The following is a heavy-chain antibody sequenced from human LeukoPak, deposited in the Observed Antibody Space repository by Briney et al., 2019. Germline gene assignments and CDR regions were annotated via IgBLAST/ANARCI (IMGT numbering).Heavy chain of an antibody. CDR2: VNPSGGGT. J-gene: IGHJ3*02. D-gene: IGHD1-26*01. Sequence: ASVEVSCKASGYTFTDYYMHWVRQAPGQGLEWMGIVNPSGGGTRYAQRFQDRVTTTTDTSTSTAYMELRSLRSDDTAVYYCARDWGAKARNAFDIWGQGTMVTVSS. CDR3: ARDWGAKARNAFDI. CDR1: GYTFTDYY. V-gene: IGHV1-46*01.